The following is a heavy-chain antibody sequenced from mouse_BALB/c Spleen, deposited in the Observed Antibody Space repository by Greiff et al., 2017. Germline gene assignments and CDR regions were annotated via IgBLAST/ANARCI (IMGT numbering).Heavy chain of an antibody. CDR1: GFSLTSYG. CDR2: IWRGGST. J-gene: IGHJ4*01. Sequence: QVQLQQSGPSLVQPSQSLSITCTVSGFSLTSYGVHWVRQSPGKGLEWLGVIWRGGSTDYNAAFMSRLSITKDNSKSQVFFKMNSLQADDTAIYYCAKNRGYGGDYAMDYWGQGTSVTVSS. CDR3: AKNRGYGGDYAMDY. D-gene: IGHD1-2*01. V-gene: IGHV2-5-1*01.